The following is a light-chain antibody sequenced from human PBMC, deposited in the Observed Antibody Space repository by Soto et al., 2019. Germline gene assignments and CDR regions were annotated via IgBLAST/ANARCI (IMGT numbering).Light chain of an antibody. V-gene: IGKV3-20*01. Sequence: VMTQTPLSLSVAPGHPASISCKSSQSVNSNFLAWYQQKPGQATRLLIYGASSRDTGIPDTVSGSGSGTDVTLTISRLEPGECAVDYGQQYGTSPWTFGQGTKVDIK. CDR3: QQYGTSPWT. CDR1: QSVNSNF. CDR2: GAS. J-gene: IGKJ1*01.